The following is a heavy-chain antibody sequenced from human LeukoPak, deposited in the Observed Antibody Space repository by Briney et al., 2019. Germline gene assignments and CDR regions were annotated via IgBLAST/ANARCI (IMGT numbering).Heavy chain of an antibody. D-gene: IGHD2-21*02. CDR1: GYSISSAYY. CDR3: ARVRVGFVVTITTYYFDS. Sequence: PSETLSLTCAVSGYSISSAYYWGWVRQSPGKGLQWIGSIAQTGRTYYNPSLKSRLAISADTSKNQFSLNLTSVTAADTALCYCARVRVGFVVTITTYYFDSWGQGTLVTVSS. J-gene: IGHJ4*02. CDR2: IAQTGRT. V-gene: IGHV4-38-2*01.